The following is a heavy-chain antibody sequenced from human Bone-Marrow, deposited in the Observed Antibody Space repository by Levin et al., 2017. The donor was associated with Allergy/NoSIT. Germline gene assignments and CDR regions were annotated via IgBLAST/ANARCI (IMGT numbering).Heavy chain of an antibody. CDR2: IYHSGST. J-gene: IGHJ2*01. V-gene: IGHV4-30-2*01. CDR1: GGSISNGGYS. CDR3: ARADCSGGSCDNLDWYFDR. Sequence: PSETLSLTCAVSGGSISNGGYSWSWIRQPPGKGLEWIGYIYHSGSTYYNPSLKSRVTISVDRSKNQLSLKLSSVTAADTAVYYCARADCSGGSCDNLDWYFDRWGRGTLVTVSS. D-gene: IGHD2-15*01.